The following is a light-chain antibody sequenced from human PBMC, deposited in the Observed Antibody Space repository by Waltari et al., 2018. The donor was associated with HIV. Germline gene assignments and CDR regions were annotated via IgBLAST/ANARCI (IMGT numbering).Light chain of an antibody. CDR1: RSNIGSYY. Sequence: QSVLTQPPSASGPPGQRVTISCSGSRSNIGSYYVYWYQQLPGTAPKLLIYRNNQRPSGVPDRFSGSKSGTSASLAISGLRSEDEADYYCAAWTDSLSGVVFGGGTKLSVL. CDR3: AAWTDSLSGVV. V-gene: IGLV1-47*01. J-gene: IGLJ2*01. CDR2: RNN.